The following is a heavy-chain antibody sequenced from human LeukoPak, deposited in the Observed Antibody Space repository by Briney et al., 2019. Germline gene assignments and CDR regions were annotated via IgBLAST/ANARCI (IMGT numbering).Heavy chain of an antibody. J-gene: IGHJ4*02. V-gene: IGHV3-11*01. CDR3: ARVDDRSGNNLDY. CDR2: ISSSGSTI. D-gene: IGHD3-10*01. CDR1: GCTFSDYY. Sequence: GGSLRLSCAASGCTFSDYYMSWIRQAPGKGLEGVSYISSSGSTIYYADSVKGRFTISRDNAKNSLYLQMNSLRAEDTAVYYCARVDDRSGNNLDYWGQGTPVAVSS.